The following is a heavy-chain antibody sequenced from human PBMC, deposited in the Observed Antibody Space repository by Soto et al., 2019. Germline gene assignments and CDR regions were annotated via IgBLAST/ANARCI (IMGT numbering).Heavy chain of an antibody. Sequence: PSETLSLTCTVSGGSISSSSYYWGWIRQPPGKGLEWIGSIYYSGSTYYNPSLKSRVTISVDTSKNQFSLKLSSVTAADTAVYYCARNVRGYCSGGSCYGLCYYGMDVWGQGTTVTVSS. CDR3: ARNVRGYCSGGSCYGLCYYGMDV. CDR2: IYYSGST. J-gene: IGHJ6*02. D-gene: IGHD2-15*01. CDR1: GGSISSSSYY. V-gene: IGHV4-39*01.